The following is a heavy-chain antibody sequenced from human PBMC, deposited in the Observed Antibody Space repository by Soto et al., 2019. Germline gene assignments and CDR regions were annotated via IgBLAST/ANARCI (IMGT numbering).Heavy chain of an antibody. CDR2: IYYSGST. V-gene: IGHV4-59*01. D-gene: IGHD2-15*01. CDR1: GGSISSYY. J-gene: IGHJ6*02. Sequence: PSETLSLTCTVSGGSISSYYWSWIRQPPGKGLEWIGYIYYSGSTNYNPSLKSRVTISVDTSKNQFSLKLSSVTAADTAVYYCARDRPLLSNGDYYYGMEVWGQGTTVTVSS. CDR3: ARDRPLLSNGDYYYGMEV.